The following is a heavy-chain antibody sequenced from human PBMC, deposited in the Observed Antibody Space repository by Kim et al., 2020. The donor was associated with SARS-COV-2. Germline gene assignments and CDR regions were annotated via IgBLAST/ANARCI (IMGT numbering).Heavy chain of an antibody. D-gene: IGHD3-22*01. CDR3: AKGDADYYDSSGYYYPYYYYGMDV. CDR2: IYSGGSST. J-gene: IGHJ6*02. Sequence: GGSLRLSCAASGFTFSSYAMSWVRQAPGKGLEWVSVIYSGGSSTYYADSVKGRFTISRDNSKNTLYLQMNSLRAEDTAVYYCAKGDADYYDSSGYYYPYYYYGMDVWGQGTTVTVSS. CDR1: GFTFSSYA. V-gene: IGHV3-23*03.